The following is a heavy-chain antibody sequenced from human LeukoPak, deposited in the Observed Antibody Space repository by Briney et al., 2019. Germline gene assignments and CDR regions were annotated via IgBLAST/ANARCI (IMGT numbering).Heavy chain of an antibody. CDR3: TSRHFWSGSNYFDY. CDR1: GFSVTDAW. J-gene: IGHJ4*02. V-gene: IGHV3-49*04. CDR2: IRSKAYGGTT. D-gene: IGHD3-3*02. Sequence: GGSLRLSCAASGFSVTDAWMNWVRQAPGKGLEWVGFIRSKAYGGTTEYAASVKGRFIISRDDSKSIAYLQMNSLKTEDTAVYYCTSRHFWSGSNYFDYWGQGTLVTVSS.